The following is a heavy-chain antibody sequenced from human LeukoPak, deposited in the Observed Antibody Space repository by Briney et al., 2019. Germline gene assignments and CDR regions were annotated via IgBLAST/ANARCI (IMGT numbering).Heavy chain of an antibody. Sequence: GGSLRLSCAASGFTFRSYEMNWVRQAPGKGLEWISYISSGSGRNIYYADSVQGRFTISRDNAKNSLYLQMNSLRAEDSGVYFCATITIFGVVTPAWGQGTLVTVTS. J-gene: IGHJ5*02. CDR2: ISSGSGRNI. CDR3: ATITIFGVVTPA. CDR1: GFTFRSYE. V-gene: IGHV3-48*03. D-gene: IGHD3-3*01.